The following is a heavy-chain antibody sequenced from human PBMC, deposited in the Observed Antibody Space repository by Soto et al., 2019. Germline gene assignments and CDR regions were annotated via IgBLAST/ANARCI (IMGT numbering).Heavy chain of an antibody. V-gene: IGHV1-18*01. D-gene: IGHD3-10*01. CDR2: ISTYTGNT. CDR3: ARGYYYGSGRPTPGGMDV. J-gene: IGHJ6*02. Sequence: QVHLVQSGAEVKKPGASVKVSCKASGYTFTNYDINWVRQAPGQGLEWMGWISTYTGNTNYAQKLQGRVTMTTDTXPXPXXMELKSLGSDDTAVYYCARGYYYGSGRPTPGGMDVWGQGTTVTVSS. CDR1: GYTFTNYD.